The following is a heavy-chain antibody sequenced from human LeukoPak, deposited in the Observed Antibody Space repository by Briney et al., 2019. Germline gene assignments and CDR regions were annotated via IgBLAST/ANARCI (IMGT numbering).Heavy chain of an antibody. CDR1: GYTFTGYY. J-gene: IGHJ4*02. D-gene: IGHD4-17*01. Sequence: ASVKVSCKASGYTFTGYYMHWVRQAPGQGLEWMGWINPNGGGTNYAQKFQGRVTMTRDTSISTAYMELSRLRSDDTAVYYCARDRPPTATTGGFDYWGQGTLVTVSS. V-gene: IGHV1-2*02. CDR3: ARDRPPTATTGGFDY. CDR2: INPNGGGT.